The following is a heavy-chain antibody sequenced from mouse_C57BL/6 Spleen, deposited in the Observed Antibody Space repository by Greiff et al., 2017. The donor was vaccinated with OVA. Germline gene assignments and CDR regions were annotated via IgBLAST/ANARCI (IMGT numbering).Heavy chain of an antibody. D-gene: IGHD1-1*01. CDR1: GFTFSDYG. J-gene: IGHJ2*01. V-gene: IGHV5-17*01. CDR2: ISSGSSTI. Sequence: EVKLMESGGGLVKPGGSLKLSCAASGFTFSDYGMHWVRQSPEKGLEWVAYISSGSSTIYYADPVKGRFTIYRDNAKNTLFLQMTSLRSEDTAMYYCARSYYCSSFDYWGEGTTLTVSS. CDR3: ARSYYCSSFDY.